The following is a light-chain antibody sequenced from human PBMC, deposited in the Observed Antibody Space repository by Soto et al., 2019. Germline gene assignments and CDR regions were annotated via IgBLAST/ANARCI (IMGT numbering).Light chain of an antibody. CDR2: GAS. Sequence: EIVLTQSPGTLSLSPGERATLSCRASQSVSSSFLAWYQQKPGQAPRLLIYGASSRPTGIPDRFRGSESGTDFTLTISKLEPEGFAVYYSQRYGSSAPWTFGQGTKVQI. CDR1: QSVSSSF. J-gene: IGKJ1*01. V-gene: IGKV3-20*01. CDR3: QRYGSSAPWT.